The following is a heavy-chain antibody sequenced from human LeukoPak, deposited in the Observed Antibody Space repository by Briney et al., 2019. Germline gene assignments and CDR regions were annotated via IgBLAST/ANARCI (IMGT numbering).Heavy chain of an antibody. Sequence: SETLSLTCTVSGGSISSYYWSWIRQPAGKGLEWIGRIYTSGSTNYNPSLKSRVTMSVDTSKNQFSLKLSSVTAADTAVYYCARDLGYCSSTSCSPGGYWGQGTLVTVSS. CDR1: GGSISSYY. D-gene: IGHD2-2*01. CDR2: IYTSGST. J-gene: IGHJ4*02. CDR3: ARDLGYCSSTSCSPGGY. V-gene: IGHV4-4*07.